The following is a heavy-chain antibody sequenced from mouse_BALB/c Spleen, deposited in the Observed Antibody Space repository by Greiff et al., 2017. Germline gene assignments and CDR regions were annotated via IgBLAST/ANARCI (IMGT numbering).Heavy chain of an antibody. V-gene: IGHV14-1*02. CDR3: ARKDYRYDVYFDY. CDR2: IDPANGNT. Sequence: VQLQQSGAELVRPGALVKLSCKASGFNIKDYYMHWVKQRPEQGLEWIGWIDPANGNTKYDPKFQGKATITADTSSNTAYLQLSSLTSEDTAVYYCARKDYRYDVYFDYWGQGTTLTVSS. CDR1: GFNIKDYY. D-gene: IGHD2-14*01. J-gene: IGHJ2*01.